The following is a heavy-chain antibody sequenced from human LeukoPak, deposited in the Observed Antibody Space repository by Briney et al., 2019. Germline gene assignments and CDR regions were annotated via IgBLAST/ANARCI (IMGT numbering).Heavy chain of an antibody. D-gene: IGHD2-2*01. V-gene: IGHV3-21*01. CDR1: GFTFSSYS. CDR3: ARLPAYCSSTSCYYDY. J-gene: IGHJ4*02. Sequence: GGSLRLSCAASGFTFSSYSMNWVRQAPGKGLEWVSSISSSSSFIFYADSVKGRFTISRDNAKNSLYLQMNSLRAEDTAVYYCARLPAYCSSTSCYYDYWGQGTLVTVSS. CDR2: ISSSSSFI.